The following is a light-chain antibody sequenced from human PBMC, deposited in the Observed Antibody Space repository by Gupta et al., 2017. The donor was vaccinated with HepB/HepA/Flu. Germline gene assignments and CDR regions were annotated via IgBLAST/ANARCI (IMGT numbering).Light chain of an antibody. V-gene: IGLV3-1*01. Sequence: SYELTQAPSVSVSPGQTASITCSGDNLGNKYACWYQQKTGQSPVLVIYQDNKRPSGTPDRFSGSNSGTTATLTIVVTQAGDEDDYYSQAGDSSTVIFGGGTKLTVL. CDR2: QDN. J-gene: IGLJ2*01. CDR3: QAGDSSTVI. CDR1: NLGNKY.